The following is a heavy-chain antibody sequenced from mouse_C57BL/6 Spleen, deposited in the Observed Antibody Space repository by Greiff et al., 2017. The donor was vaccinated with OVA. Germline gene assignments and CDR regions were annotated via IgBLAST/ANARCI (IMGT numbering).Heavy chain of an antibody. D-gene: IGHD1-1*01. J-gene: IGHJ2*01. V-gene: IGHV1-59*01. CDR1: GYTFTSYW. CDR2: IDPSDSYT. CDR3: AAVYYGSSYYFDY. Sequence: VQLQQPGAELVRPGTSVKLSCKASGYTFTSYWMHWVKQRPGQGLEWIGVIDPSDSYTNYNQKFKGKATLTVDTSSSTAYMQLSSLTSEDSAVFYCAAVYYGSSYYFDYWGQGTTLTVSS.